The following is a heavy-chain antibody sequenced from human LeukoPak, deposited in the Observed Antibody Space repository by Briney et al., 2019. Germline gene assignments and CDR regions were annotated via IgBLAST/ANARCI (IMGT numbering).Heavy chain of an antibody. Sequence: GGSLRLSCAASGFIVSSNYMSWVRQAPGKGLEWVSVIYSGGSTYYADSVKGRFTISRDNSKNTLYLQMNSLRAEDTAVYYCARVGVLELRGFDYWGQGTLVTVSP. D-gene: IGHD1-7*01. CDR3: ARVGVLELRGFDY. CDR1: GFIVSSNY. CDR2: IYSGGST. V-gene: IGHV3-53*01. J-gene: IGHJ4*02.